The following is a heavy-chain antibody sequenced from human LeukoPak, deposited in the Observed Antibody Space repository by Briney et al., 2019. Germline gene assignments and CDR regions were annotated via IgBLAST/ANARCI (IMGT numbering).Heavy chain of an antibody. J-gene: IGHJ4*02. Sequence: TGGSLRLSCAASGFTFSSYEMNWVRQAPGKGLEWVSYISSSGNRSYHADSVKGRFTISRDNAKNSLYLQTNSLRAEDTAVYYCARVPRASGSQYFDYWGQGTLVTVSS. CDR1: GFTFSSYE. D-gene: IGHD3-10*01. CDR2: ISSSGNRS. CDR3: ARVPRASGSQYFDY. V-gene: IGHV3-48*03.